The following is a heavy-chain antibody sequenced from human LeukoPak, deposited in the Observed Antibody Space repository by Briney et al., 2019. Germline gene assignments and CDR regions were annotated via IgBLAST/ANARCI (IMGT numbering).Heavy chain of an antibody. CDR3: ARDTYTTVTAMDV. V-gene: IGHV1-18*01. D-gene: IGHD4-17*01. J-gene: IGHJ6*03. CDR1: GYTFTSYG. Sequence: ASVKVSCKASGYTFTSYGINWERQATGQGLEWMGWISAYNGKTDYPQNLQGRVTLTTDTSTSMAYMELRSLRSDDTAVYYCARDTYTTVTAMDVWGKGTTVTVSS. CDR2: ISAYNGKT.